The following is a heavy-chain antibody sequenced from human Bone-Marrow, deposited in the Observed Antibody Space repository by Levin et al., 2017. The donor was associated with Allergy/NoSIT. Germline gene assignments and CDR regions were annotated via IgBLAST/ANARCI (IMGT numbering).Heavy chain of an antibody. CDR1: NGSINGGGYY. Sequence: PSETLSLTCTISNGSINGGGYYWGWLRQSPGKGLEWIGHVFFSGNTYLNPSLKSRVTMSVDTSKNQFSLDLTSVTATDTAIYSCARGTGKIPLFENWGQGTLVTVS. CDR3: ARGTGKIPLFEN. D-gene: IGHD3/OR15-3a*01. V-gene: IGHV4-39*01. CDR2: VFFSGNT. J-gene: IGHJ4*02.